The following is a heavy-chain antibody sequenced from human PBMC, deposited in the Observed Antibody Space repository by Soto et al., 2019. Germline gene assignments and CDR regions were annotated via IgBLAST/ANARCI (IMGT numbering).Heavy chain of an antibody. V-gene: IGHV2-5*02. Sequence: QITLKESGPTLVKPTQTLTLTCTFSGFSLSTSGVGVGWIRQPPGKALEWLATIYWDDDKRYSPSLKSRLTFPKATSKQHVVLTMTNMDPVDTATSYGALSFGGYDSFDYWGQGTLVTVSS. D-gene: IGHD5-12*01. CDR2: IYWDDDK. CDR3: ALSFGGYDSFDY. CDR1: GFSLSTSGVG. J-gene: IGHJ4*02.